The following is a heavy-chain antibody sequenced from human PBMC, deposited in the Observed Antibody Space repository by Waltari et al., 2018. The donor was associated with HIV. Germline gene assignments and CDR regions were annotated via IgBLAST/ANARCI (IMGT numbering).Heavy chain of an antibody. CDR1: GYPITSGYH. J-gene: IGHJ4*02. CDR2: IFHSGSA. D-gene: IGHD3-3*01. V-gene: IGHV4-38-2*01. CDR3: ARSEGAQTATIFDR. Sequence: QVQLQESGPGLVKPSETLSLTCGVSGYPITSGYHWGWIRQPPGMGLEWIGSIFHSGSAYYHPPLRSRVTISVDTSKNQFSLNLNAVTAADTAVYFCARSEGAQTATIFDRWGQGTLVTVSS.